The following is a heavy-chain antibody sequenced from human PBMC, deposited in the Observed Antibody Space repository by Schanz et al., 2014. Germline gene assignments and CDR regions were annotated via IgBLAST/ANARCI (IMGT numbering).Heavy chain of an antibody. V-gene: IGHV3-33*08. CDR1: GFPFNEYG. CDR2: TRYDGNNK. J-gene: IGHJ4*02. CDR3: VRDLGGDQTDY. Sequence: VQLVESGGGLVQPGRSLRLSCAASGFPFNEYGMLWVRQAPGKGLEWVAATRYDGNNKYYVDSVKGRFTISRDNSKNTLYLQVNSLRAEDTAVYYCVRDLGGDQTDYWGQGTLVTVSS. D-gene: IGHD4-17*01.